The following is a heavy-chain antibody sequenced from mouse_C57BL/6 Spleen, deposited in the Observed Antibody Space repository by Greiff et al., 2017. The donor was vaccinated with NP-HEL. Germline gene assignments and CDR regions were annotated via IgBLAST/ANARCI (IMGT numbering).Heavy chain of an antibody. CDR2: ISSGSSTI. J-gene: IGHJ2*01. V-gene: IGHV5-17*01. Sequence: EVQVVESGGGLVKPGGSLKLSCAASGFTFSDYGMHWVRQAPEKGLEWVAYISSGSSTIYYADTVKGRFTISRDNAKNTLFLQMTSLRSEDTAMYYCARGDYDEGYYFDYWGQGTTLTVSS. CDR1: GFTFSDYG. CDR3: ARGDYDEGYYFDY. D-gene: IGHD2-4*01.